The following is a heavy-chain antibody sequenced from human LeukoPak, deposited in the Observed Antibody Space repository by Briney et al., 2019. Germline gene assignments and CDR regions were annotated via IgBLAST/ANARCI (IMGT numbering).Heavy chain of an antibody. CDR3: TTTRGDPFPGTGPGYYFDY. J-gene: IGHJ4*02. CDR2: IKSKTDGGTT. CDR1: GFTFSNAW. Sequence: GGSLRLSCAASGFTFSNAWMSWVRQAPGKGLEWVGRIKSKTDGGTTDYAAPVKGRFTISRDDSKNTLYLQMNSLKTEDTAVYYCTTTRGDPFPGTGPGYYFDYWGQGTLVTVSS. V-gene: IGHV3-15*01. D-gene: IGHD2-8*02.